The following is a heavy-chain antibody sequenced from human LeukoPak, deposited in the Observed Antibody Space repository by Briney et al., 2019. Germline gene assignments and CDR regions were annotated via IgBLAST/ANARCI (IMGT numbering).Heavy chain of an antibody. J-gene: IGHJ5*02. Sequence: KSSETLSLTCTVSGGSISSYYWSWIRQPPGKGLKWIGYIYYGGSTNYNPSLKSRVTISVDTSKNQFSLKLNSVTAADTAVYYCARRFGLWGQGTLVTVSS. V-gene: IGHV4-59*08. CDR1: GGSISSYY. CDR2: IYYGGST. CDR3: ARRFGL.